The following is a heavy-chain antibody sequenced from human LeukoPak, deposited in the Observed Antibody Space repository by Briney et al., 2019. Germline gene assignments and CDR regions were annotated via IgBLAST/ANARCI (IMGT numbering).Heavy chain of an antibody. D-gene: IGHD6-19*01. J-gene: IGHJ4*02. V-gene: IGHV3-48*03. CDR1: GFTFSSYE. Sequence: PGGSLRLSCAASGFTFSSYEVNWVRQAPGKGLEWVSYISSSGSTIYYADSVKGRFTISRDNAKNSLYLQMNSLRAEDTAVYYCAREKAGAFDYWGQGTLVTVSS. CDR3: AREKAGAFDY. CDR2: ISSSGSTI.